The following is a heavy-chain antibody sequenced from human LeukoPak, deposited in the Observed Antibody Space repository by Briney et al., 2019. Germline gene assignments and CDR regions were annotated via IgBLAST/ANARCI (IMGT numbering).Heavy chain of an antibody. Sequence: GGCLRLSCAASGFTFSSYGMHWVRQAPGKGLEWVAVISYDGSNKYYADSVKGRFTISRDNSKNTLYLQMNSLRAEDTAVYYCAKDSWRSTTVTTRGIYYYYGMDVWGQGTTVTVSS. J-gene: IGHJ6*02. CDR2: ISYDGSNK. CDR1: GFTFSSYG. V-gene: IGHV3-30*18. CDR3: AKDSWRSTTVTTRGIYYYYGMDV. D-gene: IGHD4-17*01.